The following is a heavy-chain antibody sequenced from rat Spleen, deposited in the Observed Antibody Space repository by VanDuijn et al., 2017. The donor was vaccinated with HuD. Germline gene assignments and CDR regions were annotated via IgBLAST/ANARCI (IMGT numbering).Heavy chain of an antibody. Sequence: QVQLKESGPGLVKPSLTLSLTCTVSGFSLSNYGVFWVRQPPGKGLEWMGVIWGNGNANYNSALKSRLSISRDTSKSQVFLKMNSLQTEDIGTYYCARDGGYYWYFDFWGPGTMVTVSS. CDR1: GFSLSNYG. J-gene: IGHJ1*01. V-gene: IGHV2-13*01. CDR3: ARDGGYYWYFDF. D-gene: IGHD1-12*02. CDR2: IWGNGNA.